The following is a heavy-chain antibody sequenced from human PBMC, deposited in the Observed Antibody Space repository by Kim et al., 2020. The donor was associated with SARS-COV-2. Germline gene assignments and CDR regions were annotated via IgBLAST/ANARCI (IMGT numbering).Heavy chain of an antibody. J-gene: IGHJ4*02. CDR1: GGSFSGYY. D-gene: IGHD2-21*02. Sequence: SETLSLTCAVYGGSFSGYYWSWIRQPPGKGLEWIGEINHSGSTNYNPSLKSRVTISVDTSKNQFSLKLSSVTAADTAVYYCARDGGGSDCPDYWGQGTLVTVSS. CDR3: ARDGGGSDCPDY. V-gene: IGHV4-34*01. CDR2: INHSGST.